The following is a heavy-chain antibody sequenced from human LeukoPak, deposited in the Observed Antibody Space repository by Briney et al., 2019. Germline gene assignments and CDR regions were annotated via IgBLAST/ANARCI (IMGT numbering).Heavy chain of an antibody. J-gene: IGHJ3*02. CDR3: ATEWLLGAMNAFDI. CDR2: ISGSGSPI. V-gene: IGHV3-48*03. Sequence: PGGSLRLSRVTSEFTFSSYEMNWVRQAPGKGLEWVSYISGSGSPIFYADSVKGRFTISRDNSQNSLYLQMNSLRAEDTAVYYCATEWLLGAMNAFDIWGQGTMVTVSS. D-gene: IGHD3-22*01. CDR1: EFTFSSYE.